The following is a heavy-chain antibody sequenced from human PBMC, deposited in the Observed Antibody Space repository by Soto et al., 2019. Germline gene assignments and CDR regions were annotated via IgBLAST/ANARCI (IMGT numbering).Heavy chain of an antibody. Sequence: GASVKVSCKASGGTFSSYAISWARQAPGQGLEWMGGIIPIFGTANYAQKFQGRVTITADESTSTAYMELSSLRSEDTAVYYCARDKWLGYRLCMDVWGQGTTVTVS. J-gene: IGHJ6*02. D-gene: IGHD6-19*01. CDR1: GGTFSSYA. V-gene: IGHV1-69*13. CDR3: ARDKWLGYRLCMDV. CDR2: IIPIFGTA.